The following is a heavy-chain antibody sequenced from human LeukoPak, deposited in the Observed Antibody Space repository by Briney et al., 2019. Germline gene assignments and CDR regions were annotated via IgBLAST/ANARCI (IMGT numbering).Heavy chain of an antibody. CDR1: GGSISSYY. CDR2: INHSGST. Sequence: SETLSLTCTVSGGSISSYYWSWIRQPPGKGLEWIGEINHSGSTNYNPSLKSRVTISVDTSKNQFSLKLSSVTAADTAVYYCARAYCTNGVRSLAPFDYWGQGTLVTVSS. CDR3: ARAYCTNGVRSLAPFDY. D-gene: IGHD2-8*01. J-gene: IGHJ4*02. V-gene: IGHV4-34*01.